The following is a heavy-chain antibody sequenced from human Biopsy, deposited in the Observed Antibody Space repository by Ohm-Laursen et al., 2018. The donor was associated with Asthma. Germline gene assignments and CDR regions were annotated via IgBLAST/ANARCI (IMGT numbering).Heavy chain of an antibody. V-gene: IGHV4-34*01. CDR3: ARSAITGIRGWFDP. CDR2: IDQSGYT. CDR1: GGSLTGHY. J-gene: IGHJ5*02. Sequence: SETLSLTCIVYGGSLTGHYWNWIRQPPGKGLEWIGEIDQSGYTNYNPSLKSRVTISADTSKNQFHLNLSSVTAADTAVYFCARSAITGIRGWFDPWGQGTQVTVSS. D-gene: IGHD1-20*01.